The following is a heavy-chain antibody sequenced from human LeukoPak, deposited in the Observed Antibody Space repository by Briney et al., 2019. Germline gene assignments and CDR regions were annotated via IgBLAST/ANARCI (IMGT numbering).Heavy chain of an antibody. D-gene: IGHD6-13*01. Sequence: ASVKVSCKVSGYTLTELSMHWVRQAPGKGLEWMGGLDPEDGETIYAQKFQGRVTMTEDTSTDTAYMELSSLRSEDTAVYYCATLSRAAAAAFDYWGQGTLVTVSS. CDR3: ATLSRAAAAAFDY. CDR1: GYTLTELS. J-gene: IGHJ4*02. V-gene: IGHV1-24*01. CDR2: LDPEDGET.